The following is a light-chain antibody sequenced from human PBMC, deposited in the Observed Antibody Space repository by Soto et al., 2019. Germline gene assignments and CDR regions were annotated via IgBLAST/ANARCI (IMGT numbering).Light chain of an antibody. J-gene: IGLJ1*01. Sequence: QSALTQPASVAGSPGQSIAISCTGTSSDVGGYNYVSWYQQQPGKAPKLMIYDVSNRPSGVSDRFSGSKSGNTASLTISGLQAEDEADYYCTSYTISSTYVFGTGTKVTVL. CDR1: SSDVGGYNY. CDR3: TSYTISSTYV. CDR2: DVS. V-gene: IGLV2-14*01.